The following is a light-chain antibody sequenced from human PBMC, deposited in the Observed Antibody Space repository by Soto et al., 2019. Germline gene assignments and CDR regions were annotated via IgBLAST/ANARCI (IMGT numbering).Light chain of an antibody. CDR2: EVS. CDR3: CSYAGSSTTLV. Sequence: QSVLTQPASVSGSPGQSITISCTGTSSDVGSYNLVSWYQQPPGKAPKLMIYEVSKRPSGVSNRFSGSKSGNTASLTISGLQAEDEADYYCCSYAGSSTTLVFGTGTKVTVL. CDR1: SSDVGSYNL. V-gene: IGLV2-23*02. J-gene: IGLJ1*01.